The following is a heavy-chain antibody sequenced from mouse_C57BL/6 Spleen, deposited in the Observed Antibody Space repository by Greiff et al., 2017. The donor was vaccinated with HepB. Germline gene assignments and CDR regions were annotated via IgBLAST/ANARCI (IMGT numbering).Heavy chain of an antibody. CDR2: INPSNGGP. CDR1: GYTFTSYW. Sequence: QVQLKESGTELVKPGASVKLSCKASGYTFTSYWMHWVKQRPGQGLEWIGNINPSNGGPNYNEKFKSKATLTVDKSSSTAYMQLSSLTSEDSAVYYCARYPYYSNYDYAMDYWGQGTSVTVSS. CDR3: ARYPYYSNYDYAMDY. J-gene: IGHJ4*01. D-gene: IGHD2-5*01. V-gene: IGHV1-53*01.